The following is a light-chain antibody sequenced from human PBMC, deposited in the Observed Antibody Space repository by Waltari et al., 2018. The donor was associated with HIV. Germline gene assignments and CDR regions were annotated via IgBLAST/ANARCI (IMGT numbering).Light chain of an antibody. CDR2: WAS. Sequence: DIVMTQSPDSLAVSLGERATINCKSSPSILDSSSNRTYLSWYQQRPGQPPKLLIYWASSRESGVPDRISGSGSETFFTLTISSLQAEDVAIYYCQQYYTTPRTFGQGTKVEI. V-gene: IGKV4-1*01. CDR3: QQYYTTPRT. CDR1: PSILDSSSNRTY. J-gene: IGKJ1*01.